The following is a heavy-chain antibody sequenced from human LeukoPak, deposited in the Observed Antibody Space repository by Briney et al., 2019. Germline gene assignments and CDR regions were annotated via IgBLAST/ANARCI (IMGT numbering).Heavy chain of an antibody. V-gene: IGHV1-18*01. CDR1: GYTFTSYG. Sequence: ASVKVSCKASGYTFTSYGISWVRQAPGQGLEWMGWISGYNGNTNYAQKRQGRVTMTTDTSTSTAYMELRSLRSDDTAVYYCARAAISKDSSGYFYWGQGTLVTVSS. J-gene: IGHJ4*02. CDR3: ARAAISKDSSGYFY. CDR2: ISGYNGNT. D-gene: IGHD3-22*01.